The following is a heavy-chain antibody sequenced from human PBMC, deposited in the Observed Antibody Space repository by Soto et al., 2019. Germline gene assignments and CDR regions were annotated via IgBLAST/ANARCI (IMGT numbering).Heavy chain of an antibody. J-gene: IGHJ4*02. CDR3: AKGSASSRPYYFDS. D-gene: IGHD6-6*01. CDR2: INDNGAST. V-gene: IGHV3-23*01. Sequence: PGGSLRLSCAAAGFYFTRHAMSWVRQAPGRGLEWVSAINDNGASTWYADSVKGRFTISRDNSKNTLYLQMNSLRADDTALYYCAKGSASSRPYYFDSWGQGTLVTVSS. CDR1: GFYFTRHA.